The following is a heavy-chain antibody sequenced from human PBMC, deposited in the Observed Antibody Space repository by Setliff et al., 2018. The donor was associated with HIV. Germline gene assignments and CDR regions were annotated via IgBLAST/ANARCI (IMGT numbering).Heavy chain of an antibody. CDR2: IIPIFGTS. D-gene: IGHD6-19*01. V-gene: IGHV1-69*13. CDR3: ARRGTGWPYYFDY. J-gene: IGHJ4*02. CDR1: GGTFSSYA. Sequence: ASVKVSCKASGGTFSSYAISWVRQAPGQGLEWMGGIIPIFGTSNYAQSFQGRVSITADASTNTVYMELRTLRSDDTAVYYCARRGTGWPYYFDYWGQGTLVTVSS.